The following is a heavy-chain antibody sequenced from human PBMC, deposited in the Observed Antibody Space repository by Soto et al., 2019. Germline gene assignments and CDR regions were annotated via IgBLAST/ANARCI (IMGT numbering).Heavy chain of an antibody. D-gene: IGHD5-18*01. CDR2: FNPTNGNT. V-gene: IGHV1-46*01. CDR3: GLRPLDTAMVTSLSDV. J-gene: IGHJ6*02. Sequence: ASVKVSCKASGYTFINYYIHWVRQAPGQGLEWMGIFNPTNGNTNYAQKLQGRVTMTTDTSTSTAYMELRSLRSDDTAVYYCGLRPLDTAMVTSLSDVWGQGTTVTVSS. CDR1: GYTFINYY.